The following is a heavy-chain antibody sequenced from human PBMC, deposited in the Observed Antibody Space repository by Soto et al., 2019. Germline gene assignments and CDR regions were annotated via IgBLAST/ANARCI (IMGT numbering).Heavy chain of an antibody. CDR2: IWYDGSNK. Sequence: GESLKISCAASGFTFSSYGMHWVRQAPGKGLEWVAVIWYDGSNKYYADSVKGRFTISRDNSKNTLYLQMNSLRAEDTAVYYCARDYHKPTVTTRLISDWVNALFDYWGQGTLVTVSS. J-gene: IGHJ4*02. CDR3: ARDYHKPTVTTRLISDWVNALFDY. V-gene: IGHV3-33*01. D-gene: IGHD4-17*01. CDR1: GFTFSSYG.